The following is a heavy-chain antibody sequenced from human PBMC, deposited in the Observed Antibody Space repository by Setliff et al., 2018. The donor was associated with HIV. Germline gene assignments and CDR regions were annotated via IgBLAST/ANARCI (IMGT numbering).Heavy chain of an antibody. J-gene: IGHJ4*02. D-gene: IGHD3-3*01. Sequence: PGGSLRLSCAASGFSFSLYAMGWVRQAAGKGLEWVSTIGAVGTPTHYAESVKGRFTISKDNSKDTLYLQMSSLRVEDTAVYYCAKTREINNFWSGIDYWGQGTLVTVSS. CDR3: AKTREINNFWSGIDY. CDR1: GFSFSLYA. CDR2: IGAVGTPT. V-gene: IGHV3-23*01.